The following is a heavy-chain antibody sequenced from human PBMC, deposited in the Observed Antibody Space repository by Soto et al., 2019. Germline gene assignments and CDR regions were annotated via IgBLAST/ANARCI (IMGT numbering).Heavy chain of an antibody. J-gene: IGHJ4*02. Sequence: AGSLRLSCAASGFTFSSYAMSWVRQAPGKGLEWVSAISGSGGSTYYADSVKGRFTISRDNSKNTLYLQMNSLSAEDTAVYYCAKAPYNWNDGIAGFDYWGQGTLVTVSS. CDR3: AKAPYNWNDGIAGFDY. CDR2: ISGSGGST. D-gene: IGHD1-1*01. CDR1: GFTFSSYA. V-gene: IGHV3-23*01.